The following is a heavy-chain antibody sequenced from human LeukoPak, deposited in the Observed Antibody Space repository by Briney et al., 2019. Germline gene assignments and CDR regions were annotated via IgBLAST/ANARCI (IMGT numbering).Heavy chain of an antibody. Sequence: PGGSLRLSCAASGLTFSNYWMHWVRQAPGKGLVWVSRIKGDGSHTIYADSVKGRFTISRDNDKNTLYLQMKSLRAEDTAVYYCVRDWDHFDFDSWGQGTLVTVSS. CDR1: GLTFSNYW. CDR3: VRDWDHFDFDS. J-gene: IGHJ5*01. D-gene: IGHD3-9*01. V-gene: IGHV3-74*01. CDR2: IKGDGSHT.